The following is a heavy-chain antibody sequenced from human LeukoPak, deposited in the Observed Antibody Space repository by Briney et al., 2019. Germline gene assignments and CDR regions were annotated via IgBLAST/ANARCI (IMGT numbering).Heavy chain of an antibody. Sequence: PGGSLRLSCAASGFTLNTHWMSWVRQAPGKGLEWVANIKQGGRDTYYVDSVKGRFTISRDNAKNSLNLQMNSLRAEDTAMYYCVTSEGYWGQGTLVTVSS. V-gene: IGHV3-7*03. CDR3: VTSEGY. CDR1: GFTLNTHW. CDR2: IKQGGRDT. J-gene: IGHJ4*02.